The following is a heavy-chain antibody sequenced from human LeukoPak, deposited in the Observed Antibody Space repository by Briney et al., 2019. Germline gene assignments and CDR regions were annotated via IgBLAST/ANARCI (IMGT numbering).Heavy chain of an antibody. V-gene: IGHV3-15*05. D-gene: IGHD2-2*01. CDR2: IYRNADGGTT. J-gene: IGHJ6*02. CDR3: TTDSYCSTTTCYASSNYYYGLDA. Sequence: GGSLRLSCAASGFTFSNAWMTWVRQAPGKGPEWVGRIYRNADGGTTDYAAPVKGRFTISRDDSKNTLYLQMNSLKTEDTAVYYCTTDSYCSTTTCYASSNYYYGLDAWGQGTSVTVSS. CDR1: GFTFSNAW.